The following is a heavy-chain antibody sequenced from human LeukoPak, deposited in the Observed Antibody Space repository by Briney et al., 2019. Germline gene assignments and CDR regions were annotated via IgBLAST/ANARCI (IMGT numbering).Heavy chain of an antibody. Sequence: GGSLRLSCAASGFIFSQYSMNWVRQAPGKGLEWVSHIRSSSETFYADSVKGRFTISRDNARNSLYLQMNNLRGEDTAMYYCARDAGNSGYGCDLWGQGTLVTVSS. J-gene: IGHJ5*02. CDR2: IRSSSET. CDR1: GFIFSQYS. CDR3: ARDAGNSGYGCDL. V-gene: IGHV3-48*01. D-gene: IGHD5-12*01.